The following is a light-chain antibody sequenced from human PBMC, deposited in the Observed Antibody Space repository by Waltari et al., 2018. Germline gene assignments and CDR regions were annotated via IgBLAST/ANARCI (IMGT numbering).Light chain of an antibody. CDR2: AGS. V-gene: IGLV2-23*03. J-gene: IGLJ2*01. CDR3: CSYAGGSAFVV. Sequence: QCALTQPASLPGSPGQSTPTPCTGPRRHVGSSNLVPWYQQHPRNAPKLIIYAGSKRPSGVSNRFSGSKSGNTASLTISGLQAEDEADYHCCSYAGGSAFVVFGGGTKLTVL. CDR1: RRHVGSSNL.